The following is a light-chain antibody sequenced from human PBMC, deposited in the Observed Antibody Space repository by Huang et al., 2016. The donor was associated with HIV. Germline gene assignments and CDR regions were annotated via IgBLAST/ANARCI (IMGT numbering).Light chain of an antibody. CDR3: QQTYSPPPWT. J-gene: IGKJ1*01. CDR1: QSVSNS. CDR2: AAS. V-gene: IGKV1-39*01. Sequence: DIQMTQSPSSLSAFIGDRVTITCRASQSVSNSLNWYQQKPGEAPKVLIHAASTLQIVVPSRFSGTGSGTYFTLTITSLQSEDFATYYCQQTYSPPPWTFGQGTKVEMK.